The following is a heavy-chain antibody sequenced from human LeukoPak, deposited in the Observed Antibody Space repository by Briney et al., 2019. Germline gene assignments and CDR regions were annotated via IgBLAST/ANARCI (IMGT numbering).Heavy chain of an antibody. J-gene: IGHJ5*02. V-gene: IGHV4-38-2*02. CDR2: IYYSGST. Sequence: SETLSLTCTVSGYSISSGYYWGWIRQPPGKGLEWIGSIYYSGSTYYNPSLKSRVTISVDTSKNQFSLKLSSVTAADTAVYYCARDLGLIAAAGNWFDPWGQGTLVTVSS. D-gene: IGHD6-13*01. CDR1: GYSISSGYY. CDR3: ARDLGLIAAAGNWFDP.